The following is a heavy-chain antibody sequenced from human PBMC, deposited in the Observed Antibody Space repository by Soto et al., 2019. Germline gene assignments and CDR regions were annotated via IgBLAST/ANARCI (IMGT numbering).Heavy chain of an antibody. V-gene: IGHV3-30*18. J-gene: IGHJ4*02. CDR2: ISYDGSNK. D-gene: IGHD6-13*01. Sequence: QVQLVESGGGVVQPGRSPRLSCAASGFTFSSYGMHWVRQAPGKGLEWVAVISYDGSNKYYADSVKGRFTISRDNSKNTLYLQMNSLRAEDTAVYYCAKGLRIAAAGIDYWGQGTLVTVSS. CDR1: GFTFSSYG. CDR3: AKGLRIAAAGIDY.